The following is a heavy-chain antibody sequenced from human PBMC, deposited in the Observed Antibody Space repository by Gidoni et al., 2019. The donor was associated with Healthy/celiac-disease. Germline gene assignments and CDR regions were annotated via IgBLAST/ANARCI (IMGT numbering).Heavy chain of an antibody. V-gene: IGHV3-66*01. CDR3: ARDPLAYGSGSHGGGGFY. CDR1: GFTLSSNY. J-gene: IGHJ4*02. Sequence: EVQLVEPGGGLVQPGGSLRLSCAASGFTLSSNYMRWVRQAPGKGLEWVSVIYSGGSTYYADSVKGRFTISRDNSKNTRYLQMNSLRAEDTAVYYCARDPLAYGSGSHGGGGFYWGQGTLVTVSS. D-gene: IGHD3-10*01. CDR2: IYSGGST.